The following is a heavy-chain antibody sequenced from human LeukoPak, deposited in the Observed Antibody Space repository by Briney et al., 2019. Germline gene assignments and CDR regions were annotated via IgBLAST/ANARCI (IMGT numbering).Heavy chain of an antibody. CDR3: AKAVWARTTVTTVDY. CDR2: ISGTGSIT. J-gene: IGHJ4*02. D-gene: IGHD4-17*01. Sequence: GGSLRLSCAASGFTFSSCAMSWVRQAPGKGLEWVSAISGTGSITYYADSVKGRFTISRDNSKNTLYLQMNSLRAEDTAVYYCAKAVWARTTVTTVDYWGQGTLVTVSS. V-gene: IGHV3-23*01. CDR1: GFTFSSCA.